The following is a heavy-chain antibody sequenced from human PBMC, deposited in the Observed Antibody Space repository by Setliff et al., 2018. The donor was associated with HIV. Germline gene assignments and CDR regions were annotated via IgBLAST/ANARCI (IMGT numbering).Heavy chain of an antibody. V-gene: IGHV4-30-4*08. CDR1: GGSISSANYY. CDR3: ARGRRSSGWYVYH. CDR2: IYYNGNAY. Sequence: SETLSLTCTVPGGSISSANYYWSWIRQPPGKGLEWIGYIYYNGNAYYYNPSLKSRTTISLDTSMNQFSLKLTSVTAADTAVYYCARGRRSSGWYVYHWGQGTLVTVSS. D-gene: IGHD6-19*01. J-gene: IGHJ4*02.